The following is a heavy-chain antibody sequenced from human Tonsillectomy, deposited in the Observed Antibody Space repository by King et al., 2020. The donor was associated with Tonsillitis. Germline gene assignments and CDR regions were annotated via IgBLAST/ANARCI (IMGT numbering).Heavy chain of an antibody. CDR3: ARVVTATKHRVGATRGCFDP. CDR2: MNPNSSNK. CDR1: GYTFTSYD. V-gene: IGHV1-8*01. D-gene: IGHD1-26*01. J-gene: IGHJ5*02. Sequence: QLVQSGAEVKKPGASVKVSCKASGYTFTSYDINWVRQATGQGLEWMGWMNPNSSNKGYAQKFQGRVTMTRDTSRSKAYMELSSLRSEDTAVDYCARVVTATKHRVGATRGCFDPWGQGTLVTVSS.